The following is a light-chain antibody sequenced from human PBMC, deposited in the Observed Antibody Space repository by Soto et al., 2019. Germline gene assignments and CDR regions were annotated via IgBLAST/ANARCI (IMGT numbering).Light chain of an antibody. Sequence: EIVLTQSPGTLSLSPGERATLSCRASQTVRTFVDWYQQKPGQAPRLLIYGASNRATGIPARFSGSGSGTDFTLTISNLEPEDFAVYYCQQHSHWPPWTFGQGTRLEIK. CDR1: QTVRTF. V-gene: IGKV3-11*01. CDR3: QQHSHWPPWT. J-gene: IGKJ5*01. CDR2: GAS.